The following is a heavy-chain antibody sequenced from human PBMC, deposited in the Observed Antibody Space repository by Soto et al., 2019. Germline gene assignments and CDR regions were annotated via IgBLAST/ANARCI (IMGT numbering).Heavy chain of an antibody. CDR2: IIPIFGTA. V-gene: IGHV1-69*12. D-gene: IGHD1-1*01. Sequence: QVQLVQSGAEVKKPGSSVKVSCKASGGTFSSYAISWVRQAPGQGLEWMGGIIPIFGTANYAQKFQGRVTVTADESTSTAYMELRSLRSEDTAVYYCARVQGRSHPGYYYYGMDVWGQGTTVTVSS. J-gene: IGHJ6*02. CDR3: ARVQGRSHPGYYYYGMDV. CDR1: GGTFSSYA.